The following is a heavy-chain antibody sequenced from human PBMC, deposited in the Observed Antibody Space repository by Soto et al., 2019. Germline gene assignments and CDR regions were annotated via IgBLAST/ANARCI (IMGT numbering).Heavy chain of an antibody. V-gene: IGHV4-39*01. Sequence: QLQLQESGPGLVKPSETLSLTCTVSGGSISSSSYYWGWIRQPPGKGLEWIGSIYYSGSTYYNPSLNSPVTISVDTSKDQSSLTLRSVTGADTAVYYCERPKIAFDNWFDPWAQGTLVTVAS. D-gene: IGHD3-3*02. CDR3: ERPKIAFDNWFDP. CDR1: GGSISSSSYY. J-gene: IGHJ5*02. CDR2: IYYSGST.